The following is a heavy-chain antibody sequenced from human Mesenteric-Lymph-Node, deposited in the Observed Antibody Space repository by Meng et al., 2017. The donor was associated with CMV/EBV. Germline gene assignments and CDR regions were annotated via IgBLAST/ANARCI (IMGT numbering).Heavy chain of an antibody. CDR1: GGSISSSSYY. CDR2: IYYSGST. J-gene: IGHJ4*02. Sequence: GSLRLSCTVSGGSISSSSYYWGWLRQPPGKGLEWIGSIYYSGSTYYNPSLKSRATISEDTSKNQFSLNLNSVTAADTAVYYCARSPGYPREFDYWGQGTLVTFSS. CDR3: ARSPGYPREFDY. V-gene: IGHV4-39*07. D-gene: IGHD3-10*01.